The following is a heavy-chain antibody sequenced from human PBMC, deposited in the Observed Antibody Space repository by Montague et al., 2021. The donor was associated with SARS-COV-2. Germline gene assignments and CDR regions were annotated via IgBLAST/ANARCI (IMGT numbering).Heavy chain of an antibody. V-gene: IGHV4-39*01. D-gene: IGHD2-21*02. CDR3: ARRSRVVTAIWALRTSLSSWFDP. CDR2: IDYSGST. CDR1: GGSISSTSYY. Sequence: SETLSLTCSVSGGSISSTSYYWGWIRQPPGKGLEWIGSIDYSGSTYYNPSLRSRVTISVDTSKNQFPLKLSSVTAADTAVYYCARRSRVVTAIWALRTSLSSWFDPWGQGTLVTVSS. J-gene: IGHJ5*02.